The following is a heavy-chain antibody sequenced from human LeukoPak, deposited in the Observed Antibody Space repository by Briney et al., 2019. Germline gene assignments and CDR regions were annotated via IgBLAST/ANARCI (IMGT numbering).Heavy chain of an antibody. CDR2: VYHSGGGNN. CDR3: ESGTPQLWSSF. Sequence: PSGTLSLTCAVSGGSLSTTSWWVWLRQPPGKGLEWIGEVYHSGGGNNNYNPSLKSRATISIDTSMNQFSLKLSSVTAADTAVYFCESGTPQLWSSFWGQGTLVTVSS. D-gene: IGHD5-18*01. V-gene: IGHV4-4*02. J-gene: IGHJ4*02. CDR1: GGSLSTTSW.